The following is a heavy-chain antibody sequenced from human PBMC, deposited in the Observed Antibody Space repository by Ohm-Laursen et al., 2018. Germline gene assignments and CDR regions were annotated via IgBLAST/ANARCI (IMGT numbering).Heavy chain of an antibody. D-gene: IGHD2-15*01. CDR3: AKDISGAGGGGAFDI. CDR2: ISWNSGSI. V-gene: IGHV3-9*01. Sequence: SLRLSCTASGFTFDDYAMYWVRQAPGKGLEWVSGISWNSGSIGYADSVKGRFTISRDNAKNSLYLQVNSLRAEDTALYYCAKDISGAGGGGAFDIWGQGTMVTVSS. J-gene: IGHJ3*02. CDR1: GFTFDDYA.